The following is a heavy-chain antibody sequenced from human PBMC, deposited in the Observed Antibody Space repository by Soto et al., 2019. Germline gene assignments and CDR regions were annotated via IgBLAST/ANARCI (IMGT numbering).Heavy chain of an antibody. CDR3: ARNTYYDFWSGYSNYYYYGMDV. CDR2: ISAYNGNT. J-gene: IGHJ6*02. CDR1: GYTLTSYG. V-gene: IGHV1-18*01. Sequence: GASVKVSCKASGYTLTSYGLSWVRQAPGQGGEWMGWISAYNGNTNYAQKLQGRVTMTTDTSTSTAYMELRSLRSDDTAVYYCARNTYYDFWSGYSNYYYYGMDVWGQGTTVTVSS. D-gene: IGHD3-3*01.